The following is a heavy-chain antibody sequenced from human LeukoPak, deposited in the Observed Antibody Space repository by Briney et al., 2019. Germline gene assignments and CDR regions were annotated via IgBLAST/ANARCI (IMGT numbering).Heavy chain of an antibody. Sequence: GGSLRLSCAASGFTFHNYWMAWVRQTPGKGLEWVANIKHDASEKYYVDSVKGRFTISRDNSKNTLFLQMNSLRAEDTAVYYCAKGRNWNRNAFDIWGPGTMLTVSS. CDR3: AKGRNWNRNAFDI. J-gene: IGHJ3*02. D-gene: IGHD1-1*01. CDR2: IKHDASEK. V-gene: IGHV3-7*03. CDR1: GFTFHNYW.